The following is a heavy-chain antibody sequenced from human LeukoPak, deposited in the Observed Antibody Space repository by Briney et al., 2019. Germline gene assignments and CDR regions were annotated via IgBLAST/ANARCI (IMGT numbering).Heavy chain of an antibody. V-gene: IGHV3-66*04. CDR3: ARQTPFDY. CDR2: IYSGGST. CDR1: GFTVSSNY. J-gene: IGHJ4*02. Sequence: HAGGSLRLSCAASGFTVSSNYMSWVRQAPGKGLEWVSVIYSGGSTYYADSVKGRFTISRDNSKNTLYLQMNSLRAEDTAVYYCARQTPFDYWGQGTLVTVSS.